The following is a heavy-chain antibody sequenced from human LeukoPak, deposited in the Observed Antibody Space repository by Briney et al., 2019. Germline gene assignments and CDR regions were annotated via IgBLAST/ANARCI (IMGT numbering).Heavy chain of an antibody. J-gene: IGHJ4*02. CDR1: GFTFSNYA. V-gene: IGHV3-30*18. CDR2: ISFDAIDK. CDR3: AKPMAERRALTPYFDF. Sequence: GGSLRLSCTASGFTFSNYAIHWVRQAPGKGLEWVAVISFDAIDKQYADSVNGRFFVTRDTPMNTVHLQLNNLRSEDSAVYYCAKPMAERRALTPYFDFWGQGALVTVSS. D-gene: IGHD1-1*01.